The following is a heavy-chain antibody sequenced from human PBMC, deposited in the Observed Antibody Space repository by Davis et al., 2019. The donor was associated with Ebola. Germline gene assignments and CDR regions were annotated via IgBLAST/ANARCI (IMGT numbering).Heavy chain of an antibody. D-gene: IGHD5-24*01. CDR2: INHSGST. V-gene: IGHV4-34*01. CDR3: ARGGRWLTWGT. J-gene: IGHJ5*02. Sequence: SETLSLTCAVYGGSFSGYYWSWIRQPPGKGLEWIGEINHSGSTNYNPSLKSRVTISVDTSKNQFSLKLSSVTAADTAVYYRARGGRWLTWGTWGQGTLVTVSS. CDR1: GGSFSGYY.